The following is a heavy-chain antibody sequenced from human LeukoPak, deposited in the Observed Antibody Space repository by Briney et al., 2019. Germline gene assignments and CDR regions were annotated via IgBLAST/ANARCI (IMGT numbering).Heavy chain of an antibody. D-gene: IGHD6-13*01. CDR1: GFTFSSFW. CDR3: SRGEFSSRWGDY. Sequence: GGSLRLSCVASGFTFSSFWMHRVRQAPGKGLVWVSRINTDGSSTSYADSVKGRFTISRDNAKNTLYLQMNSLRAEDTAVYYCSRGEFSSRWGDYWGQGTLVTVSS. V-gene: IGHV3-74*01. J-gene: IGHJ4*02. CDR2: INTDGSST.